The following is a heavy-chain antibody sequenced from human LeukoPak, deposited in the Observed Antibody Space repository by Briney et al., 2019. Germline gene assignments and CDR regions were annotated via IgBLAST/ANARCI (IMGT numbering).Heavy chain of an antibody. CDR2: ISSSGSTI. Sequence: GGSLRLSCAASGFTFSDYYMSWIRRAPGKGLEWVSYISSSGSTIYYADSVKGRFTISRDNAKNSLYLQMNSLRAEDTAVYYCARDLSLTMVRGVIDWGQGTLVTVSS. D-gene: IGHD3-10*01. V-gene: IGHV3-11*04. J-gene: IGHJ4*02. CDR1: GFTFSDYY. CDR3: ARDLSLTMVRGVID.